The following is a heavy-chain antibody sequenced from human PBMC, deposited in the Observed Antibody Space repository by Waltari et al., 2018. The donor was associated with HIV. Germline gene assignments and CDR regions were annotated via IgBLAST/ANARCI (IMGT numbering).Heavy chain of an antibody. D-gene: IGHD3-3*01. J-gene: IGHJ6*02. V-gene: IGHV3-73*01. CDR3: SRPLTYYDFWSGYYYSYGMDV. CDR2: IRSKANSYAT. CDR1: GFTFSDSA. Sequence: GFTFSDSAIHWVRQTSGKGLEWVGRIRSKANSYATAYGASVKGRFIISRDDSKNMAYLQMSSLKTEDTAVYYCSRPLTYYDFWSGYYYSYGMDVWGQGTTVTVSS.